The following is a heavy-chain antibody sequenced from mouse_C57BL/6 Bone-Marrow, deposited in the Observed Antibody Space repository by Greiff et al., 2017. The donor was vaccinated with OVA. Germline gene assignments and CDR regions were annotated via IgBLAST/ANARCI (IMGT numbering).Heavy chain of an antibody. J-gene: IGHJ4*01. V-gene: IGHV1-52*01. D-gene: IGHD1-2*01. CDR2: IDPSDSEP. CDR3: ARLPFYYAMDY. Sequence: QVQLQQPGAELVRPGSSVKLSCKASGYTFTSYWMHWVKQRPIQGLEWIGNIDPSDSEPHYNQKFKDKATLTVDKSSSTAYMQLSSLTSEDSAVYYCARLPFYYAMDYWGQGTSVTVSS. CDR1: GYTFTSYW.